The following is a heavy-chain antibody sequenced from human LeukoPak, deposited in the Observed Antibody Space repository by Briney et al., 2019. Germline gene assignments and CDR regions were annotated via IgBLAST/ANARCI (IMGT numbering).Heavy chain of an antibody. V-gene: IGHV4-34*01. CDR2: INHSGST. D-gene: IGHD2-2*01. CDR1: GGSFRGYY. J-gene: IGHJ4*02. Sequence: AETLSLTCAVYGGSFRGYYWSWIRQPPGKGPEWIGEINHSGSTNYNPSLKSRVTISLDTSMKKFSLKLNSVTAADTAVYYFASTERCSTTCPLDYWGQGTLVTVSS. CDR3: ASTERCSTTCPLDY.